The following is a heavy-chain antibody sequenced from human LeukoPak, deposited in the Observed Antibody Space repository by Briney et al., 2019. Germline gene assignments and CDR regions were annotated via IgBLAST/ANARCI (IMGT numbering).Heavy chain of an antibody. V-gene: IGHV3-30*04. CDR3: ARAWGVRTMVRGVTKD. CDR2: ISYDGSNK. D-gene: IGHD3-10*01. CDR1: GLTFSSYA. J-gene: IGHJ4*02. Sequence: GRSLRLSCAASGLTFSSYAMHWVRQAPGKGLEWVAVISYDGSNKYYADSVKGRFTISRDNSKNTLYLQMNSLRAEDTAVYYCARAWGVRTMVRGVTKDWGQGTLVTVSS.